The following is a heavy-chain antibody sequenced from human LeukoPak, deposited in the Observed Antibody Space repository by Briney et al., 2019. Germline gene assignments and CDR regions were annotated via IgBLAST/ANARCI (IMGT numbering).Heavy chain of an antibody. Sequence: GGSLRFSCAASGFTFSSYWMSWVRQAPGKGLEWVANIKQDGSEKYYVDSVKGRFTISKDNSKDTLYLEMNSLRSEDTAVYYCAKAREWELLSAFEVWGQGTVVTVSS. CDR1: GFTFSSYW. D-gene: IGHD1-26*01. CDR3: AKAREWELLSAFEV. CDR2: IKQDGSEK. J-gene: IGHJ3*01. V-gene: IGHV3-7*01.